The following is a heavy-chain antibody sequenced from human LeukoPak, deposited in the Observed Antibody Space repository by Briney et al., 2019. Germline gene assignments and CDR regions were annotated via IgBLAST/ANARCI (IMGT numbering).Heavy chain of an antibody. Sequence: GGSLGFSCPASGLTSSSNAMSWVRQAQGKGLEWASAISGSGGSTYYADSVKGRFTISRDNSKNTLYLQMNSLRAEDTAVYYCAIWGEYCSGVNCPNYWGQGTLVTVSS. CDR2: ISGSGGST. D-gene: IGHD2-15*01. V-gene: IGHV3-23*01. J-gene: IGHJ4*02. CDR1: GLTSSSNA. CDR3: AIWGEYCSGVNCPNY.